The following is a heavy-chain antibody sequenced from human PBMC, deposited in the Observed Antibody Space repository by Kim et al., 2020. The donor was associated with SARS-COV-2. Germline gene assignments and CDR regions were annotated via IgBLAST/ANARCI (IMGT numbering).Heavy chain of an antibody. Sequence: SETLSLTCGVSGGSISSNNWWCWVRQPPGKGLEWIGDIYHSGTTNYNPSLKSRVAISLDKSNNQFFLNLRSMTAADTAVYYCARPVAGSVWDVWGQGTTV. V-gene: IGHV4-4*02. J-gene: IGHJ6*02. CDR3: ARPVAGSVWDV. CDR2: IYHSGTT. D-gene: IGHD6-19*01. CDR1: GGSISSNNW.